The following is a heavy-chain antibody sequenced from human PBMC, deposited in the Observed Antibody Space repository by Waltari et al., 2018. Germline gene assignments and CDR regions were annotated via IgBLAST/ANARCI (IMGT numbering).Heavy chain of an antibody. V-gene: IGHV4-38-2*01. CDR3: ARGRYYDRSGSYPGPQIVDY. CDR1: GYSISSGYY. CDR2: IDHSGRT. D-gene: IGHD3-22*01. J-gene: IGHJ4*02. Sequence: QVQLQESGPGLVKPSETLSLTCAVSGYSISSGYYCGWIRQPPGKGLEWFESIDHSGRTHQTPATTGRVTTYVDPAKNPFSLELSSVTAADPAVYYCARGRYYDRSGSYPGPQIVDYWGQGTLVTDSS.